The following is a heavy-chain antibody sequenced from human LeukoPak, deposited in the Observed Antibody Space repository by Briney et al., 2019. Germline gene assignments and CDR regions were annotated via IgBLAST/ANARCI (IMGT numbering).Heavy chain of an antibody. J-gene: IGHJ4*02. V-gene: IGHV1-18*01. Sequence: ASVKVSCKASGYTFTSYGISWVRQAPGQGLGWVGWISAYNGNTNYAQKLQGRVTMTTDTSTSTAYMELRSLRSDDTAVYYCAREPGSCGGDCYRPFDYWGQGTLVTVSS. CDR2: ISAYNGNT. D-gene: IGHD2-21*02. CDR1: GYTFTSYG. CDR3: AREPGSCGGDCYRPFDY.